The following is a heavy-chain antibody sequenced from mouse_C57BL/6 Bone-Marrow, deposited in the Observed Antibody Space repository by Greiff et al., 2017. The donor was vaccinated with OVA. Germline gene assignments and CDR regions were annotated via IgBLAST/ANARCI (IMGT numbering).Heavy chain of an antibody. CDR1: GYTFTSYW. CDR2: IDPSDSYT. CDR3: ARDGYYLNYFDY. D-gene: IGHD2-3*01. V-gene: IGHV1-59*01. J-gene: IGHJ2*01. Sequence: QVQLQQPGAELVRPGTSVKLSCKASGYTFTSYWMHWVKQRPGQGLEWIGVIDPSDSYTNYNQKFKGKATLTVDTSSSTAYMQLSSLTSVDSAVYYCARDGYYLNYFDYWGQGTTLTVSS.